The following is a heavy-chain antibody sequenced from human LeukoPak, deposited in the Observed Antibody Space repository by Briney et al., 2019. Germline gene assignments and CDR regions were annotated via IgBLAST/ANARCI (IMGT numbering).Heavy chain of an antibody. CDR2: VYYSGST. CDR1: GGSISSGDYY. V-gene: IGHV4-30-4*01. Sequence: TSQTLSLTCTVSGGSISSGDYYWSWIRQPPGKGLEWIGYVYYSGSTYYNPSLKSRVTISVDTSKNQFSLKLSSVTAADTAVYYCARAGPDRSPIDYWGQGTLVTVSS. D-gene: IGHD2-15*01. J-gene: IGHJ4*02. CDR3: ARAGPDRSPIDY.